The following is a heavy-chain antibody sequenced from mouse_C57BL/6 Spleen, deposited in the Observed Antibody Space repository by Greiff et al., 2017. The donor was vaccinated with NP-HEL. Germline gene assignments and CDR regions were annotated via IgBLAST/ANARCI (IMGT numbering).Heavy chain of an antibody. CDR3: ARRDYDSYYFDY. CDR2: INPSTGGT. J-gene: IGHJ2*01. V-gene: IGHV1-42*01. D-gene: IGHD2-4*01. Sequence: VQLKESGPELVKPGASVKISCKASGYSFTGYYMNWVKQSPEKSLEWIGEINPSTGGTTYNQKFKAKATLTVDKSSSTAYMQLKSLTSEDSAVYYCARRDYDSYYFDYWGQGTTLTVSS. CDR1: GYSFTGYY.